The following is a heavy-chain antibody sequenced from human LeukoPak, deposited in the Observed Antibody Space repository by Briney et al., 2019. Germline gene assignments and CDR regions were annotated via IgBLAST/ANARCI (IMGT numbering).Heavy chain of an antibody. V-gene: IGHV4-59*01. D-gene: IGHD1-26*01. Sequence: SETLSLTCSVSGGSFSSDYWGWIRRPPGKGLEWIGYIYYSGSTNYNPSLKSRVTISLDTSKNQFSLKLSSVTAADTAVYYCARVGSYYFVDYWGQGTLVTVSS. CDR3: ARVGSYYFVDY. CDR1: GGSFSSDY. CDR2: IYYSGST. J-gene: IGHJ4*02.